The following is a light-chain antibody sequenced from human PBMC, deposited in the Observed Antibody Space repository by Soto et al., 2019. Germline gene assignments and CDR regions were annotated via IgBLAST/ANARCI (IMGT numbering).Light chain of an antibody. J-gene: IGKJ2*01. Sequence: EIVRTQSPATLSVSPGDRATLSCRASESVTSSLAWYQQKPGQPPRLLIYGASRRATGIPDRFTGSGSGTDFTLTISSLQSEDFAVYYCQHYNYWPYTFGQGTKVDIK. CDR2: GAS. CDR1: ESVTSS. CDR3: QHYNYWPYT. V-gene: IGKV3D-15*01.